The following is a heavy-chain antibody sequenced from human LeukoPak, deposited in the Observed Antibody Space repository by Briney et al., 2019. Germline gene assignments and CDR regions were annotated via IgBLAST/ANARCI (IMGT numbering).Heavy chain of an antibody. CDR3: AVNWNHFYYYLDV. V-gene: IGHV3-30*02. CDR1: GFLFSNNG. J-gene: IGHJ6*03. D-gene: IGHD1-1*01. CDR2: IRSDGSDK. Sequence: GGSLRLSCAASGFLFSNNGMHWVRQAPGKGLEWVAFIRSDGSDKYHADSVKGRFTISRDNSKNTLFLQMSSLRVEDTAVYYCAVNWNHFYYYLDVWGEGTTVTVSS.